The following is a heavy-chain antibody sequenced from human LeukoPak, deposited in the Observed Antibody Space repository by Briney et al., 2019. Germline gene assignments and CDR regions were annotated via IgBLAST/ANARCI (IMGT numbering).Heavy chain of an antibody. CDR1: GFTFSSYA. CDR2: ISGSGGST. Sequence: AGGSLRLSCAASGFTFSSYAMNWVRRAPRKGLEWVSAISGSGGSTYYADSVKGRFTISRDNSRNTLYLRMNSLRAEDTALYYCAKASGTTLTYGDYWGQGTLVTVSS. J-gene: IGHJ4*02. D-gene: IGHD1-7*01. CDR3: AKASGTTLTYGDY. V-gene: IGHV3-23*01.